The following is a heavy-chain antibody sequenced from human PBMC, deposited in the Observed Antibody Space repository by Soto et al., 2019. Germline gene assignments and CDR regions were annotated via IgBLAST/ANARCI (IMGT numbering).Heavy chain of an antibody. D-gene: IGHD2-21*01. J-gene: IGHJ5*01. CDR1: GGSFSGYY. V-gene: IGHV4-34*01. CDR2: INHSGST. Sequence: SETLSLTCAVYGGSFSGYYWSWIRQPPGKGLEWIGEINHSGSTNYNPSLKSRVTISVDTSKNQFSLKLTSVTAADTAMYFCARVRLTPNWFDSWGPGTQVTVSS. CDR3: ARVRLTPNWFDS.